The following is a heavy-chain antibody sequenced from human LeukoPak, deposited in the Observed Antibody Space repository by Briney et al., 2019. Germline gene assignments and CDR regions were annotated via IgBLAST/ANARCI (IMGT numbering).Heavy chain of an antibody. D-gene: IGHD4-17*01. V-gene: IGHV4-59*01. Sequence: SETLSLTCTVSGGSISSYYWSWTRQPPGKGLEWIGYIYYSGSTNYNPSLKSRVTISVDTSKNQFSLKLSSVTAADTAVYYCAREYGDSRGDYYYGMDVWGQGTTVTVSS. J-gene: IGHJ6*02. CDR3: AREYGDSRGDYYYGMDV. CDR2: IYYSGST. CDR1: GGSISSYY.